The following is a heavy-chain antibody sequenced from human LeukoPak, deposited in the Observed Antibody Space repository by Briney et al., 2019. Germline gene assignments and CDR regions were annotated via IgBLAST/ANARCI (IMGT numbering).Heavy chain of an antibody. CDR3: AIHPTSMTRVTKGWFDP. D-gene: IGHD4-17*01. CDR2: IYYSGST. Sequence: PSETLSLTCTVSGGSISSYYWSWIRQPPGKGLERIGYIYYSGSTNYNPSLKSRVTISVDTSKNQFSLKLSSVAAADTAVYYCAIHPTSMTRVTKGWFDPWGQGTLVTVSS. CDR1: GGSISSYY. V-gene: IGHV4-59*01. J-gene: IGHJ5*02.